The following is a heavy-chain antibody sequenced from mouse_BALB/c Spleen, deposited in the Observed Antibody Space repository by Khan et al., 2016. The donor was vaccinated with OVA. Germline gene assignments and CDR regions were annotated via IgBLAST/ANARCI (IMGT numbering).Heavy chain of an antibody. D-gene: IGHD2-14*01. CDR3: ARSTYRYAIAY. CDR1: GDSITSGY. V-gene: IGHV3-8*02. CDR2: MIYTGYT. J-gene: IGHJ3*01. Sequence: EVQLQESGPSLVKPSQTLSLTCSVTGDSITSGYWSWIRKFQGNKLEYMGYMIYTGYTYYNPSLKSRISITRHTSKNQYYLQLNSVTTEDTATYYCARSTYRYAIAYWGQGTLVTVSA.